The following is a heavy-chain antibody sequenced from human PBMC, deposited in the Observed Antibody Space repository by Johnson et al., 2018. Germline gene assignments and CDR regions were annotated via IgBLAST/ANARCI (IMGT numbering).Heavy chain of an antibody. CDR3: ARAGIVGATSCFFDY. J-gene: IGHJ4*02. D-gene: IGHD1-26*01. CDR2: ISSTSNYI. V-gene: IGHV3-21*01. CDR1: EFTFSIYT. Sequence: VQLVQSGGGLVKPGGSLRLSCAASEFTFSIYTMNWVRQAPGKGLEWVSSISSTSNYIYYGDSVKGRFTISRDNAKNSLYLQMNSLGAEDTAVYYCARAGIVGATSCFFDYWGQGTLVTVSS.